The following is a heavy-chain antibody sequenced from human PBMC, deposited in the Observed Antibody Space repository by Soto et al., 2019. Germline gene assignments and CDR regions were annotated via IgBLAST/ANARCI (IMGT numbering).Heavy chain of an antibody. Sequence: PSGSLSPCFTVPAGPSIPDYRSWIPRPPGKGLEWIGHIYYTGNTNYNPSLKSRVTISVDTSTNRFSLRLRSVSAADTAVYYCARAQSFEFHNWLDPWGQGTLVTVSS. J-gene: IGHJ5*02. CDR1: AGPSIPDY. V-gene: IGHV4-59*13. CDR3: ARAQSFEFHNWLDP. D-gene: IGHD3-10*01. CDR2: IYYTGNT.